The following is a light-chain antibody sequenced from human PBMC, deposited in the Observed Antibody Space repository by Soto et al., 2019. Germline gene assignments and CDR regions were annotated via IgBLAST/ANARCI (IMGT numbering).Light chain of an antibody. CDR1: QSIGYY. V-gene: IGKV3-11*01. CDR2: DAS. J-gene: IGKJ1*01. CDR3: QQRGNWPPTWT. Sequence: EIVLTQSPATLPLSPGERATLSCRASQSIGYYLAWYQEKPGQAPRLLIYDASIRATGIPARFSGSWSGTGLNPHHHRPEPEDSAVYYCQQRGNWPPTWTFGQGTKVEIK.